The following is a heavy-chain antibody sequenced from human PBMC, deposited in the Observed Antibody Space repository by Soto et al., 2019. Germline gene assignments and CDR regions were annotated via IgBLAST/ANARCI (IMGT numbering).Heavy chain of an antibody. CDR3: ASSSAGWELRWYFDL. CDR1: GGTFSSYA. V-gene: IGHV1-69*01. CDR2: IIPIFGTA. J-gene: IGHJ2*01. D-gene: IGHD1-26*01. Sequence: QVQLVQSGAEVQKPGSSVKVSCKASGGTFSSYAISWVRQAPGQGLEWMGGIIPIFGTANYAQKFQGRVTITADESTSTAYMELSSLRSEDTAVYYCASSSAGWELRWYFDLWGRGTLVTVSS.